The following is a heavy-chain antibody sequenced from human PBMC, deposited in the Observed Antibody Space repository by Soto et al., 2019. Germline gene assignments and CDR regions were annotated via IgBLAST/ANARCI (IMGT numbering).Heavy chain of an antibody. CDR1: GGSMISYY. J-gene: IGHJ5*02. Sequence: SETLSLTCTVSGGSMISYYWSWIRQPPGKGLEWIGYIYYSGSTNYNPSLKSRVTISVDTSKTQFSLKLSSVTAADTAVYYGARVPSYYDILTGYRGHWFDPWGQGTLVTVSS. D-gene: IGHD3-9*01. CDR3: ARVPSYYDILTGYRGHWFDP. V-gene: IGHV4-59*01. CDR2: IYYSGST.